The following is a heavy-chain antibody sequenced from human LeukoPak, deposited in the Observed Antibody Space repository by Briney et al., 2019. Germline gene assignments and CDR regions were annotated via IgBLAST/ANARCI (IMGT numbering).Heavy chain of an antibody. V-gene: IGHV1-2*02. J-gene: IGHJ4*02. CDR3: ARVSCAGTNCYHGGFDY. Sequence: ASVKVSCKASGYTFTGYYMHWVRQAPGQGLELMGWIIPNSGGTSYAQKFQGRVTMTRDTSINTAYMELSSLRSDDMAIYSCARVSCAGTNCYHGGFDYWGQGTLVTVSS. D-gene: IGHD2-2*01. CDR1: GYTFTGYY. CDR2: IIPNSGGT.